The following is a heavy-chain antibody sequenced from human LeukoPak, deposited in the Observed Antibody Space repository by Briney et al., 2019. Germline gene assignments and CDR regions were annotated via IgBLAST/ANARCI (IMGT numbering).Heavy chain of an antibody. CDR2: INSDGSST. V-gene: IGHV3-74*01. D-gene: IGHD3-10*01. CDR1: GFTFSSYW. J-gene: IGHJ4*02. CDR3: ARVGLYYYGSGSISRFDY. Sequence: GGSLRLSCAASGFTFSSYWMHWVRQAPGEGLVWVSRINSDGSSTSYADSVKGRFTISRDNAKNTLYLQMNSLRAEDTAVYYCARVGLYYYGSGSISRFDYWGQGTLVTVSS.